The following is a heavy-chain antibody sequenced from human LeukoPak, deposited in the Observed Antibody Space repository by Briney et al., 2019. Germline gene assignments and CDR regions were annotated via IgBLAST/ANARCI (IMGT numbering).Heavy chain of an antibody. Sequence: PGGSVSLSCTASVVPFSIYDANGVRQAPGKGLEWVSGICAGGTFTYYADSVKGRLTISRDNSRHTLYLQINSLIAAETAVSYCATDLDYSTYAYYFDYWGQGTLVTVSS. J-gene: IGHJ4*02. CDR1: VVPFSIYD. CDR3: ATDLDYSTYAYYFDY. CDR2: ICAGGTFT. V-gene: IGHV3-23*01. D-gene: IGHD2-15*01.